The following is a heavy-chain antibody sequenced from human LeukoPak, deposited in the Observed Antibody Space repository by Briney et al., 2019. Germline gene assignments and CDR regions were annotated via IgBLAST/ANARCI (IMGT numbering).Heavy chain of an antibody. CDR2: ISSACTT. CDR1: GFTVSSSY. CDR3: ARDLEAANTYYFDY. J-gene: IGHJ4*02. V-gene: IGHV3-66*01. D-gene: IGHD6-13*01. Sequence: PGGSLRLSCAASGFTVSSSYMSWVRQAPGKGLEWVSIISSACTTYYADSVKGRFTISRDNSKNTVYLQVNSLRDEDTAVYYCARDLEAANTYYFDYWGQGTMVTVSS.